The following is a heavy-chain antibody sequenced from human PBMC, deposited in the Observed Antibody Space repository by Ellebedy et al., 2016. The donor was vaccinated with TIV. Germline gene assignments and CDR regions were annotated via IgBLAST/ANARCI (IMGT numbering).Heavy chain of an antibody. Sequence: AASVKVSCKASGYTFITYGITWVRQPPGHGLEWVGWISTYHGKTFYAQNLQGRVTMTTDTSTNTAYMELRSLKSDDTAVYYCARGWYLDFWGQGILVTVSS. J-gene: IGHJ4*02. CDR1: GYTFITYG. CDR3: ARGWYLDF. D-gene: IGHD6-13*01. V-gene: IGHV1-18*01. CDR2: ISTYHGKT.